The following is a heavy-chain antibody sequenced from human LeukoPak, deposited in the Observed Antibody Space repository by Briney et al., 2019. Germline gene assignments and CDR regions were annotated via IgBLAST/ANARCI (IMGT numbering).Heavy chain of an antibody. V-gene: IGHV1-2*02. CDR3: AIEFATVVVSAVISAFDI. D-gene: IGHD2-2*02. CDR1: GYTFTDYY. Sequence: GASVKVSCKASGYTFTDYYMHWVRQAPGQGLEWMGWINPNSGGTNYAQKFQGRVTMTRDTSISTAYMELSRLRSDDTAVYYCAIEFATVVVSAVISAFDIWGQGTMVTVSS. CDR2: INPNSGGT. J-gene: IGHJ3*02.